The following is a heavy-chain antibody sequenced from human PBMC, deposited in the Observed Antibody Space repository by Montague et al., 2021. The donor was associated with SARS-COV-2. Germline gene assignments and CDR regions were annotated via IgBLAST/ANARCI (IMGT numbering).Heavy chain of an antibody. J-gene: IGHJ6*03. Sequence: SETLSLTCTVSGASISSYSWSWIRQPPGKGLEWIGYMYNSEKINYNPSLKSRVTISVDTSKGQLSLKLNSVTAADTAVYFCARAIVSGLCSGGSCYKGYYYSIDVWGKGTTVTVSS. V-gene: IGHV4-59*13. CDR1: GASISSYS. CDR3: ARAIVSGLCSGGSCYKGYYYSIDV. CDR2: MYNSEKI. D-gene: IGHD2-15*01.